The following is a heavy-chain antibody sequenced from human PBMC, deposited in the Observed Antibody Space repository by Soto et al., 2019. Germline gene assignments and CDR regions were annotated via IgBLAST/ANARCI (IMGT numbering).Heavy chain of an antibody. D-gene: IGHD4-17*01. CDR2: IYGNDDK. V-gene: IGHV2-5*01. Sequence: QITLKESGPTLVKPTQALTLTCTFSGFSLSTREAVVGWVRQPPGKAPEWLTFIYGNDDKRYSPSLRSRLTITKDSSKSQVILTITNMDPVDTATYYCVHRTTVTSVDYWGQVTLVSVSS. CDR1: GFSLSTREAV. J-gene: IGHJ4*02. CDR3: VHRTTVTSVDY.